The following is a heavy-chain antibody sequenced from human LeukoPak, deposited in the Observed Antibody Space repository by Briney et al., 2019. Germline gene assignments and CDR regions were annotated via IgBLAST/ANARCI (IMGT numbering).Heavy chain of an antibody. Sequence: GSSVKVSCKASGGTFSSYAISWVRQAPGQGLEWTGGIIPIFGTSNYAQKFQGRVTITADESTSTAYMELSSLRSEDTAVYYCARGTFGVVTYYYYYGMDVWGRGTTVTVSS. CDR3: ARGTFGVVTYYYYYGMDV. V-gene: IGHV1-69*01. CDR1: GGTFSSYA. D-gene: IGHD3-3*01. J-gene: IGHJ6*02. CDR2: IIPIFGTS.